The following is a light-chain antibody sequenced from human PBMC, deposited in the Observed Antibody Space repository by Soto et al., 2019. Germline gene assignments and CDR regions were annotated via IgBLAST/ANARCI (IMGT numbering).Light chain of an antibody. CDR2: ENN. V-gene: IGLV1-51*02. CDR1: SSNIGSVY. CDR3: AAWDKSLSGGV. Sequence: QSVLTQPPSVSAAPGQKVTISCSGSSSNIGSVYVSWYQQLPGTAPKLLIYENNKRPSGIPDRFSGSKSGTSATLGITGLQTGDEADYYCAAWDKSLSGGVFGGGTKLTVL. J-gene: IGLJ2*01.